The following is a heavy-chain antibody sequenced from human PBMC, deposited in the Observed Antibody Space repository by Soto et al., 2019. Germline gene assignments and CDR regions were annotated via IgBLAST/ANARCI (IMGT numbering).Heavy chain of an antibody. CDR3: ARVGDGSYFGY. V-gene: IGHV3-30-3*01. J-gene: IGHJ4*02. D-gene: IGHD5-12*01. CDR2: LSYDGSNK. CDR1: GFTLSSYA. Sequence: QVQLVESGGGVVQPGRSLRLSCAASGFTLSSYARHWVRQATDKGLEWVTVLSYDGSNKYYADSVKGRFTISRDNSKNTLYLQMNILRAEDTAVYYCARVGDGSYFGYCGQGTLVTVSS.